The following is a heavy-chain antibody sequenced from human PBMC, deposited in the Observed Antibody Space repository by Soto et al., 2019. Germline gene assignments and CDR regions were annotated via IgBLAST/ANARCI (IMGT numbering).Heavy chain of an antibody. CDR3: ARWIDNGYFDY. CDR2: INAGRGKT. V-gene: IGHV1-3*01. J-gene: IGHJ4*02. D-gene: IGHD4-17*01. Sequence: QGQLVQSGAEVKKPGASVKVSFGTSGFSFTSYSFHWVRQAPAQGLQWMGWINAGRGKTKYSQQFQGRVTFTWDTSANTVYMELSRLTSEDTSVFYCARWIDNGYFDYWGQGTLVTVSA. CDR1: GFSFTSYS.